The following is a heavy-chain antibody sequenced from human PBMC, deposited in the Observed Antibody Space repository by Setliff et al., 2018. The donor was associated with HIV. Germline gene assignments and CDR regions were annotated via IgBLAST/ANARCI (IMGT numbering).Heavy chain of an antibody. CDR3: VRGPQWLVQKGRVYYLDY. D-gene: IGHD6-19*01. CDR1: GGSIGIYY. J-gene: IGHJ4*02. Sequence: PSETLSLTCTVSGGSIGIYYWSWLRQPPGKGLEWIGYIYYTGSTNYNPSLQSRVTISVDTSKNQVSLKLNSMTAADAAVYFCVRGPQWLVQKGRVYYLDYWGQGALVTVSS. V-gene: IGHV4-59*08. CDR2: IYYTGST.